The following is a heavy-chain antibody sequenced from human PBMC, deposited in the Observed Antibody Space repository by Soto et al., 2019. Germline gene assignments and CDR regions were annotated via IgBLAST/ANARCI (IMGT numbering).Heavy chain of an antibody. CDR1: GYTFTGYY. V-gene: IGHV1-2*02. Sequence: ASVKVSCKASGYTFTGYYEHWVRQAPGQGLEWMGWINPNTGGTNYAQTFQGRVTMARDTSISTAYMELSRLRSDDTAVYYCARTLMLQKRPYYYYGMDVWGQGTTVTVSS. D-gene: IGHD1-1*01. CDR2: INPNTGGT. J-gene: IGHJ6*02. CDR3: ARTLMLQKRPYYYYGMDV.